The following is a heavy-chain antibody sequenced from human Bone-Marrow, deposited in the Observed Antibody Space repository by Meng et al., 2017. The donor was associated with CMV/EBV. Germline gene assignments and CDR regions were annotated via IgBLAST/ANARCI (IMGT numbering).Heavy chain of an antibody. CDR1: GGPFSGYY. J-gene: IGHJ4*02. V-gene: IGHV4-34*01. CDR3: ARMRLPGWADY. CDR2: INHSGST. Sequence: ESLKISCAVYGGPFSGYYWSWIRQPPGKGLEWIGEINHSGSTNYNPSLKSRVTISVDTSKNQFSLKLSSVTAADTAVYYCARMRLPGWADYWGQGTLVTVSS. D-gene: IGHD2-2*01.